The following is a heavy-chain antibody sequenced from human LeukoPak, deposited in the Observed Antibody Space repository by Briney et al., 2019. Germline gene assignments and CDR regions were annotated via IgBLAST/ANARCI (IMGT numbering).Heavy chain of an antibody. CDR3: VRGAYSSSWLNFDY. CDR1: GFTVSSNY. CDR2: IPYDGSNK. Sequence: GGSLRLSCAASGFTVSSNYMSWVRQAPGKGLEWVALIPYDGSNKYYADSVKGRFTVSRDKSKNTLYLQMNSLRAEDTAVYYCVRGAYSSSWLNFDYWGQGTLVTVSS. D-gene: IGHD6-13*01. V-gene: IGHV3-30*03. J-gene: IGHJ4*02.